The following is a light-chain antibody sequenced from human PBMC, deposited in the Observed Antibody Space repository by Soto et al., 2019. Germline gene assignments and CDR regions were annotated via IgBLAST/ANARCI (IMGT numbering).Light chain of an antibody. Sequence: QPVLTQPPSASGTPGQRVTISCSGSSSNIGRNYVYWYQQLPGTAPKLLMYSNNQRPSGVPDRFSGSKSGTSASLAISGLRSEDEADYYCAAWDDSLSGWVFGGGTKLTVL. CDR1: SSNIGRNY. J-gene: IGLJ3*02. V-gene: IGLV1-47*02. CDR2: SNN. CDR3: AAWDDSLSGWV.